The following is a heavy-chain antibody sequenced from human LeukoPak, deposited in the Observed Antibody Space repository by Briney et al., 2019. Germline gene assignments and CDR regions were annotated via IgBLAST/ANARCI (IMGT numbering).Heavy chain of an antibody. Sequence: PSETLSLTCTVSGDSISNDDYYWSWIRQLPGKGLEWIGYIYYSGNTYYHPSLKRRVTMSVDTSHNQFSLNLSSVTAADTAVYYCAGYSSWYVRPERNWFDPWGQGTLVTVSS. J-gene: IGHJ5*02. CDR2: IYYSGNT. D-gene: IGHD6-13*01. CDR3: AGYSSWYVRPERNWFDP. CDR1: GDSISNDDYY. V-gene: IGHV4-31*03.